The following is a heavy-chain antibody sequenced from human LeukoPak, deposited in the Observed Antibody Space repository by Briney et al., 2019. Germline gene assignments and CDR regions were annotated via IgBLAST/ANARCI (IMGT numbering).Heavy chain of an antibody. V-gene: IGHV3-23*01. CDR2: FTGGDRLT. Sequence: PGGSLRLSCAASGFTFSNYAMSWVRQAPGKGLEWVSIFTGGDRLTYYADSVKGRFTISRDNSKNTLYLQMNSLRAEDTAIYYCAKDYINGGNCRSISCYPFDYWGRGTLVTVSS. CDR3: AKDYINGGNCRSISCYPFDY. J-gene: IGHJ4*02. D-gene: IGHD2-2*01. CDR1: GFTFSNYA.